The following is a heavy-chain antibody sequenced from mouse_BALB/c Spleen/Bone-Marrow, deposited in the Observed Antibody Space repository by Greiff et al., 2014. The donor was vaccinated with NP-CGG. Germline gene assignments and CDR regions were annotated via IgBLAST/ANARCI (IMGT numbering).Heavy chain of an antibody. CDR3: TRWLPYAMDY. V-gene: IGHV1-69*02. CDR1: GYTFTNYW. Sequence: QVQLQQSGAELVRPGASVKLSCKASGYTFTNYWINWVKQRPGQGLEWIGNIYPSDSYTNYNQKFKDKATLTVGKSSSTAYMQLSSPTSEDSAVYYCTRWLPYAMDYWGQGTSVTVSS. D-gene: IGHD2-2*01. CDR2: IYPSDSYT. J-gene: IGHJ4*01.